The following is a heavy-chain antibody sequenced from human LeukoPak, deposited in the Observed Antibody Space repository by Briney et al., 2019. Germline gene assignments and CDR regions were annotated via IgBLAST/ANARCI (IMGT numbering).Heavy chain of an antibody. CDR1: GGTFSSYA. CDR3: ARANSRYCSSTSCYWDWFDP. CDR2: VIPIFGIA. D-gene: IGHD2-2*01. J-gene: IGHJ5*02. V-gene: IGHV1-69*10. Sequence: SVKVSCKASGGTFSSYAISWVRQAPGQGLEWMGGVIPIFGIANYAQKFQGRVTITADKSTSTAYMELSSLRSEDTAVYYCARANSRYCSSTSCYWDWFDPWGQGTLVTVSS.